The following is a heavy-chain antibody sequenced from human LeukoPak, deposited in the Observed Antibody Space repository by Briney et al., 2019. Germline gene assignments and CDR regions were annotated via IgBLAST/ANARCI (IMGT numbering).Heavy chain of an antibody. Sequence: GGSLRLSCAASGFAFSTSWMSWVRQAPGKGLEGVANIKQGGSEKNYVDSVKGRFTISRDNAKNSLYLQMNSLGAEDTAVYYCASYSSTWGWFDPWGQGTLVTVSS. V-gene: IGHV3-7*01. J-gene: IGHJ5*02. CDR2: IKQGGSEK. D-gene: IGHD6-13*01. CDR3: ASYSSTWGWFDP. CDR1: GFAFSTSW.